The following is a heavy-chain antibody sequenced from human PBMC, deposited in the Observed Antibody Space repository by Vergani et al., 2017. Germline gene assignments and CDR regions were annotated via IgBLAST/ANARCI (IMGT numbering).Heavy chain of an antibody. V-gene: IGHV4-34*01. CDR1: GGSFSGYY. J-gene: IGHJ4*02. D-gene: IGHD6-19*01. CDR3: ARGGQWLVPFDY. Sequence: QVQLQESGAGLLKPSETLSLTCAVYGGSFSGYYWSWIRQPPGKGLEWIGEINHSGSTNYHPSLKSRVTISVDTSKNQFSLKLSSVTAADTAVYSCARGGQWLVPFDYWGQGTLVTVSS. CDR2: INHSGST.